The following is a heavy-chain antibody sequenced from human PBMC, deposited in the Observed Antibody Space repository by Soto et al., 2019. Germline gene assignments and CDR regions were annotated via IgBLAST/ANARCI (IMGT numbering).Heavy chain of an antibody. J-gene: IGHJ3*02. V-gene: IGHV5-10-1*03. CDR1: GYNFTTYW. D-gene: IGHD6-19*01. CDR2: IDPGDSYR. CDR3: ARHPPVSVPGILRIDAFDI. Sequence: EVQLVQSGAEVKKPGESLRISCQGAGYNFTTYWISWVRQMPGKGLEWIGRIDPGDSYRNIGPSFRGHVTISADKSITTAYLQWSSLKASDTALYYCARHPPVSVPGILRIDAFDIWGQGTMVTVSS.